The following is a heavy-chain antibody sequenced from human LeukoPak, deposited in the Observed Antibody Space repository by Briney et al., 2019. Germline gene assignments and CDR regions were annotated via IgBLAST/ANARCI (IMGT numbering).Heavy chain of an antibody. CDR2: ISYDGSNQ. D-gene: IGHD5-18*01. J-gene: IGHJ4*02. Sequence: GGSLRLSCAASGFTFSSYVMSWVRQAPGKGLEWVAVISYDGSNQYYADSVKGRFTISRDNSKNTLYLQMNSLRVQDTAVYYCAREGVYSYGPLDYWGQGILVTVSS. V-gene: IGHV3-30-3*01. CDR1: GFTFSSYV. CDR3: AREGVYSYGPLDY.